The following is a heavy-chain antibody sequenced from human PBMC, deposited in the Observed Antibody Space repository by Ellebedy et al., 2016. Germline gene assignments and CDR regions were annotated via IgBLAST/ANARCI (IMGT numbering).Heavy chain of an antibody. J-gene: IGHJ3*02. CDR3: ARGRCCSSGCSANCYMVAFDI. CDR2: IYHSGST. D-gene: IGHD2-15*01. V-gene: IGHV4-30-2*01. Sequence: SETLSLXXAVSGGSISSGGYSWSWIRQPPGKGLEWIGYIYHSGSTYYNPSLKSRVTISVDRSKNQFSLKLSSVTAADTAVYYCARGRCCSSGCSANCYMVAFDIWGQGTMVTVSS. CDR1: GGSISSGGYS.